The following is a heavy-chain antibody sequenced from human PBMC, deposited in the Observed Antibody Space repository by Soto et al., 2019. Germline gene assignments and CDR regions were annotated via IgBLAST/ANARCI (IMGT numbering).Heavy chain of an antibody. CDR3: ARGGTTYHDFWSGYLSAEYFQH. J-gene: IGHJ1*01. CDR1: GYTFTSYA. CDR2: INAGNGNT. V-gene: IGHV1-3*01. Sequence: ASVKVSCKASGYTFTSYAMHWVRQAPGQRLEWMGWINAGNGNTKYSQKFQGRVTITRDTSASTAYMELSSLRSEDTAVYYCARGGTTYHDFWSGYLSAEYFQHWGQGTLVTVSS. D-gene: IGHD3-3*01.